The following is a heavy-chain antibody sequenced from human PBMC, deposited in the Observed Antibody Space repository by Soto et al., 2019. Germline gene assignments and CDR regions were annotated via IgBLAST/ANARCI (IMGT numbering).Heavy chain of an antibody. CDR2: TYHRSKWYN. Sequence: SQTLSLTCAISGDSVSSNSVAWNWIRQSPSRGLEWLGRTYHRSKWYNEYAVSVKSRITINPDTSKNQISLQLNSETPEDTAVYYCARDLGQWLVRDWGQGTLVTVSS. J-gene: IGHJ4*02. V-gene: IGHV6-1*01. CDR1: GDSVSSNSVA. CDR3: ARDLGQWLVRD. D-gene: IGHD6-19*01.